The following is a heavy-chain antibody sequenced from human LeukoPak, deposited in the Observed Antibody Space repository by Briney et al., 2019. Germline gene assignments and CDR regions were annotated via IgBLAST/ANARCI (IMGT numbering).Heavy chain of an antibody. CDR1: GFTFSSYA. V-gene: IGHV3-23*01. D-gene: IGHD2-2*01. J-gene: IGHJ5*02. Sequence: GGSLRLSCAASGFTFSSYAMSWVRQAPGQGLEWVSAISGSGGSTYYADSVKGRFTISRDKSKNTLYLQMSSLRAEDTAVYYCAKDPSLTRVPAAIFGNWFDPWGQGTLVTVSS. CDR2: ISGSGGST. CDR3: AKDPSLTRVPAAIFGNWFDP.